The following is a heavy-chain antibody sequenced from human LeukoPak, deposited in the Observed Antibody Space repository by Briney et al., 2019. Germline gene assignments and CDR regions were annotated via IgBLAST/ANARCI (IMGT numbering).Heavy chain of an antibody. J-gene: IGHJ3*02. CDR3: ARDPYYYDSSGYYPYDAFDI. Sequence: TGGSLRLSCAASGFTFSNYWMHWVRQAPGKGLVWVSRINSDGINTSYADSVKGRFTISRDNAKNTLYLQMNSLRAEDTAVYYCARDPYYYDSSGYYPYDAFDIWGQGTMVTVSS. CDR1: GFTFSNYW. CDR2: INSDGINT. D-gene: IGHD3-22*01. V-gene: IGHV3-74*01.